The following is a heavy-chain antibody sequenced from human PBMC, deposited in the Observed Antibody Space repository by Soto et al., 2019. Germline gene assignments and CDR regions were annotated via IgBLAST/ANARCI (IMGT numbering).Heavy chain of an antibody. CDR2: ISHSGST. V-gene: IGHV4-59*01. CDR3: ATARSSFNFDS. CDR1: GGSTSTYY. Sequence: SETLSLTCTVSGGSTSTYYWSWIRQPPGKGLEWIAYISHSGSTNYNPSLKSRVTISVDTSKNQFSLNVSSVTAADAAVYFCATARSSFNFDSWGQGTLVTVSS. D-gene: IGHD6-6*01. J-gene: IGHJ4*02.